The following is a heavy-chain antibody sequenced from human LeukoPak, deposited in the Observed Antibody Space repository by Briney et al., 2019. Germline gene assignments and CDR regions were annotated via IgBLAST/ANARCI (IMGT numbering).Heavy chain of an antibody. D-gene: IGHD6-6*01. Sequence: ASVKVSCKASGYTFTGYYLHWVRQAPGQGLERMGRINPNSGGTNYAQKFQGRVTMTRDTSISTAYMELTRLRSDDTAVYYCARLAAPYYFYYYMDVWGKGTTVTVSS. CDR2: INPNSGGT. V-gene: IGHV1-2*06. CDR3: ARLAAPYYFYYYMDV. J-gene: IGHJ6*03. CDR1: GYTFTGYY.